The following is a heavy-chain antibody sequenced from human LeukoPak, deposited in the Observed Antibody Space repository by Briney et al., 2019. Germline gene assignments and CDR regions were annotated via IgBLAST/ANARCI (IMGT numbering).Heavy chain of an antibody. CDR3: ARAGSHWHYVY. CDR2: IKQDGSER. V-gene: IGHV3-7*01. Sequence: GGSLRLSCAASEFTFSSYWMSWVRQSPTKGLEWVANIKQDGSERYYVDSVKGRFTISRDNAKNSLSLQMNNLRVEDTAVYYCARAGSHWHYVYWGQGTVVTVS. CDR1: EFTFSSYW. D-gene: IGHD3-10*01. J-gene: IGHJ4*02.